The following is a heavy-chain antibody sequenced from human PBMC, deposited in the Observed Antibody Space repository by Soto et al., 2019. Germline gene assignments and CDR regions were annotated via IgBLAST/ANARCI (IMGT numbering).Heavy chain of an antibody. Sequence: GGSMRLSWAASGFTFSSSAMSWVRQAPGKGLEWVSAISGSSSSTYFADSVKGRFTISRDNSKNTLSLQMNTLRAEDTAVYYCVISRGATAGLFDYWGQGTLVTVSS. V-gene: IGHV3-23*01. CDR3: VISRGATAGLFDY. J-gene: IGHJ4*02. CDR1: GFTFSSSA. CDR2: ISGSSSST. D-gene: IGHD1-26*01.